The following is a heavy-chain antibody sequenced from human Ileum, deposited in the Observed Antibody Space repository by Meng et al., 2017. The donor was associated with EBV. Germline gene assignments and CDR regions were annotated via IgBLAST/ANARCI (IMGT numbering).Heavy chain of an antibody. CDR3: ARESYSDSSGYYSLDY. D-gene: IGHD3-22*01. CDR2: IHHTEST. Sequence: QVDLQASGPGSVKPAGTLSLTRAVSGGSISSSNWWSWVRQAPGKGLEWIGEIHHTESTNYNPSLKSRVTISVDKSKNQFSLKLSSVTAADTAVYYCARESYSDSSGYYSLDYWGQGSLVTVSS. CDR1: GGSISSSNW. J-gene: IGHJ4*02. V-gene: IGHV4-4*02.